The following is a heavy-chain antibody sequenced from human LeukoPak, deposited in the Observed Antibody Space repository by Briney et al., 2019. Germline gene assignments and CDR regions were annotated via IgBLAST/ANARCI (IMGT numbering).Heavy chain of an antibody. CDR1: GFTFSNSA. CDR3: AREDVPHYYNSPVVGWFDP. J-gene: IGHJ5*02. D-gene: IGHD3-10*01. Sequence: GGSLRLSCAASGFTFSNSAMSWVRQAPGKGLEWVANIKQDGSEKYYVDSVKGRFTISRDDATNSLYLQMNNLRVADTALYYCAREDVPHYYNSPVVGWFDPWGQGTLVTVSP. CDR2: IKQDGSEK. V-gene: IGHV3-7*01.